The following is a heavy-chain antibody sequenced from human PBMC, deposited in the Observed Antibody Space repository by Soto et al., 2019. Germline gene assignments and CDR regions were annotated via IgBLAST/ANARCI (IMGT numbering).Heavy chain of an antibody. J-gene: IGHJ4*01. Sequence: GGSLRLSCAASGFTFSSYVMSWVRQAPGKGLEWVSSISSSGGNTYYADSVKGRFTISRGNSKNTLYLQWSSLKASDTAMYYCARQDGLGIYYFDYWGRGTLVTVSS. CDR2: ISSSGGNT. D-gene: IGHD3-10*01. CDR1: GFTFSSYV. V-gene: IGHV3-23*01. CDR3: ARQDGLGIYYFDY.